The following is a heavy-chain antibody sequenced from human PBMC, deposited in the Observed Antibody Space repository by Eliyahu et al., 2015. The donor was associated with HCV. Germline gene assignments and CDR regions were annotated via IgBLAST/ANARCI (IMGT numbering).Heavy chain of an antibody. Sequence: SYAQKFQGRVTMTRDTSTSTVYMELSSLRSEDTAVYYCARDLDYYGDPDLAGLRAFDIWGQGTMVTASS. V-gene: IGHV1-46*01. J-gene: IGHJ3*02. CDR3: ARDLDYYGDPDLAGLRAFDI. D-gene: IGHD4-17*01.